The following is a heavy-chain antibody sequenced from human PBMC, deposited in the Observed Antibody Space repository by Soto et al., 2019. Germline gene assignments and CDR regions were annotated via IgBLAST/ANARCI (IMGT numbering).Heavy chain of an antibody. CDR2: ISSSSSYI. J-gene: IGHJ4*02. CDR3: ARDPPYLRGDYADY. V-gene: IGHV3-21*01. Sequence: PGGSLRLSCAASGFTFSSYSMNWVRQAPGKGLEWVSSISSSSSYIYYADSVKGRFTISRDNAKNSLYLQMNSLRAEDTAVYYCARDPPYLRGDYADYWGQGTLVTVSS. D-gene: IGHD4-17*01. CDR1: GFTFSSYS.